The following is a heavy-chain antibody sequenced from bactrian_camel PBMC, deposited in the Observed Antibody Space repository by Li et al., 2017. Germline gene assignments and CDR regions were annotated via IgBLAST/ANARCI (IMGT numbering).Heavy chain of an antibody. CDR3: ARVRGVVAVSFVDY. Sequence: QLVESGGGSVEAEGSLRLSCAADALTLSSYWMYWVRQAPGKGLEWVSSINSGGSTTYYADSVKGRFIISRDNAKNAVYLQMNGLKPEDTAVYYCARVRGVVAVSFVDYWGQGTQVTVS. V-gene: IGHV3S25*01. D-gene: IGHD6*01. CDR1: ALTLSSYW. CDR2: INSGGSTT. J-gene: IGHJ4*01.